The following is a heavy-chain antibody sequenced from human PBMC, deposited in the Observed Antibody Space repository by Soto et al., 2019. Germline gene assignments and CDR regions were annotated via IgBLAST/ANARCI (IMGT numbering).Heavy chain of an antibody. D-gene: IGHD3-10*01. CDR2: IYWDDEK. Sequence: QITLKESGPTLVKPTQTLTLTCSFSGFSLTNSGVGVGWIRQPPGKALEWLAFIYWDDEKHYRPSLQSRLTVTKDTAKDQVVLTKTTMDPVDTATYYCAHTRSITYYGGGGDFDYWGQGTLVIVSS. J-gene: IGHJ4*02. CDR3: AHTRSITYYGGGGDFDY. V-gene: IGHV2-5*02. CDR1: GFSLTNSGVG.